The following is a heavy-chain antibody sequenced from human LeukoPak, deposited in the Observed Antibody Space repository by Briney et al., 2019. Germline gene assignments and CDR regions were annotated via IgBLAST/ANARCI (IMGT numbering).Heavy chain of an antibody. V-gene: IGHV3-23*01. J-gene: IGHJ4*02. CDR3: ARRGYSGYVVWRTYYFDY. Sequence: GGSLRLSCAASGFTFSSYAMSWVRQAPGKGLEWVSAISGSGGSTYYADSVKGRFTISRDNSKNTLYLQMNSLRAEDTAVYYCARRGYSGYVVWRTYYFDYWGQGTLVTVSS. CDR1: GFTFSSYA. D-gene: IGHD5-12*01. CDR2: ISGSGGST.